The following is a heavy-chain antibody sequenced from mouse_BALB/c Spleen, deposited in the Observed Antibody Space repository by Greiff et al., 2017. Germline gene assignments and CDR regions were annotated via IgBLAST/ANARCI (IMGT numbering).Heavy chain of an antibody. CDR1: GFTFSSFG. CDR2: ISSGSSTI. J-gene: IGHJ2*01. D-gene: IGHD2-4*01. V-gene: IGHV5-17*02. CDR3: ARSLITTYLDY. Sequence: EVKLVESGGGLVQPGGSRKLSCAASGFTFSSFGMHWVRQAPEKGLEWVAYISSGSSTIYYADTVKGRFTISRDNPKNTLFLQMTSLRSEDTAMYYCARSLITTYLDYWGQGTTLTVSS.